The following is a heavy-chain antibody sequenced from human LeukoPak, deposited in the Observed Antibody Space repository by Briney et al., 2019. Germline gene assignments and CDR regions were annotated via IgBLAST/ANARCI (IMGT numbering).Heavy chain of an antibody. D-gene: IGHD2-2*01. J-gene: IGHJ6*02. CDR2: IYYSGST. CDR1: GGSISSSSYY. CDR3: ARRNCSSTSCADDYYYYGMDV. V-gene: IGHV4-61*05. Sequence: PSETLSLTCTVSGGSISSSSYYWSWIRQPPGKGLEWIGYIYYSGSTNYNPSLKSRVTISVDTSKNQFSLKLSSVTAADTAVYYCARRNCSSTSCADDYYYYGMDVWGQGTTVTVSS.